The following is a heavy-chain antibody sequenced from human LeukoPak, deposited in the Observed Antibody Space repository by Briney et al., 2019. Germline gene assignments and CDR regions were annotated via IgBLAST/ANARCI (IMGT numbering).Heavy chain of an antibody. CDR3: ARGAGTSPIYY. D-gene: IGHD1-7*01. V-gene: IGHV1-69*05. J-gene: IGHJ4*02. CDR2: IIPIFGAA. Sequence: ALVKVSCKASGGTISSHAISWVRQAPGQGLEWMGGIIPIFGAAKYAQKFQGRVTITTDESTSTAYMELSSLTTEDTAVYYCARGAGTSPIYYWGQGTLVTVSS. CDR1: GGTISSHA.